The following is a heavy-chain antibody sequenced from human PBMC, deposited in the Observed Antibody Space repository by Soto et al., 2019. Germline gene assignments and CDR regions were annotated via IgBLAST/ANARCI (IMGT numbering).Heavy chain of an antibody. CDR3: ARVSDWEQDPFNV. CDR1: GFTCSRYS. Sequence: GSLRLSCAASGFTCSRYSLKWVRQAPGKGLEWVSSISGSSNYIYYADSVKGRFTISRDNAKNSLYLEMSSLRPDDTAMYYCARVSDWEQDPFNVWGLGTMVTVSS. D-gene: IGHD3-9*01. J-gene: IGHJ3*01. CDR2: ISGSSNYI. V-gene: IGHV3-21*06.